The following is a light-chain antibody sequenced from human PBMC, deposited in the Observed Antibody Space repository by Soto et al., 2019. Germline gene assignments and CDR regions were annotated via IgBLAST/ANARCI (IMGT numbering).Light chain of an antibody. J-gene: IGKJ1*01. CDR2: DAS. CDR3: QQYNNYST. Sequence: DIQMTQSPSSLSASVGDRVTITCRASQGISDYLAWYQQKPGKVPKLLIYDASSLESGVPSRFSGSGSGTEFTLTISSLQPDDFATYYCQQYNNYSTFGQGTKVDI. CDR1: QGISDY. V-gene: IGKV1-5*01.